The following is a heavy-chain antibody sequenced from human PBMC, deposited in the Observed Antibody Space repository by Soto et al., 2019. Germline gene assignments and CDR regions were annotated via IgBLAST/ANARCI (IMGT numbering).Heavy chain of an antibody. CDR3: AKGFYGSGSYYNERAFDS. D-gene: IGHD3-10*01. V-gene: IGHV3-23*01. CDR1: GFTFCNYA. J-gene: IGHJ4*02. CDR2: ISGSGDFT. Sequence: PGGSLRLSCAASGFTFCNYAISWVRQTPGKGLEWVSVISGSGDFTYYADSVKGRFTISRDNPKNTIYLQMNSLRAEDTAVYYCAKGFYGSGSYYNERAFDSWGQGTLVTVSS.